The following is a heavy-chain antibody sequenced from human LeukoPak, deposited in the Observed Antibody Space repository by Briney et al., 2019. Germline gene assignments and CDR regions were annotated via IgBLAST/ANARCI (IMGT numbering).Heavy chain of an antibody. V-gene: IGHV4-61*02. CDR2: IYTSGGA. D-gene: IGHD1-26*01. J-gene: IGHJ3*02. CDR3: ARTPAGESDAFDI. CDR1: GGSTSSGSYY. Sequence: PSETLSLTCTVSGGSTSSGSYYWSWIRQPAGKGLEWIGRIYTSGGANYNPSLNNGVTISVDTSKNHFSLKLSSVTAADTAAYYCARTPAGESDAFDIWGQGTMVTVSS.